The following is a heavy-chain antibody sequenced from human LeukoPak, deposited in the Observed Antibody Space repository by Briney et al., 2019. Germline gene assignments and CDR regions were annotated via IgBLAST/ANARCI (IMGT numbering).Heavy chain of an antibody. Sequence: ASVKVSCKASGYTFTGYYMHWVRQAPGQGLEWMGWINPNSGGANYAQKFQGRVTMTRDTSISTAYMELSRLTSDDTALYYCARTYTAVHYFDYWGQGTLVTVSS. CDR2: INPNSGGA. D-gene: IGHD2-21*02. CDR3: ARTYTAVHYFDY. CDR1: GYTFTGYY. V-gene: IGHV1-2*02. J-gene: IGHJ4*02.